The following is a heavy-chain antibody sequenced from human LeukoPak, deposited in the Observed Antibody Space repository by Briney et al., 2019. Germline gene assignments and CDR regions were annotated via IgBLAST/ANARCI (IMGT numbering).Heavy chain of an antibody. D-gene: IGHD3-22*01. J-gene: IGHJ4*02. CDR2: IWYDGSNK. V-gene: IGHV3-33*01. CDR1: GFTFSSYG. Sequence: GGSLRLSCAASGFTFSSYGMHWVRQAPGKGLEWVAVIWYDGSNKYYADSVKGRFTISRDNSKNTLYLQMNSLRAEDTAVYYCAGGPYYYDSSGYPGGLDYWGQGTLVTVFS. CDR3: AGGPYYYDSSGYPGGLDY.